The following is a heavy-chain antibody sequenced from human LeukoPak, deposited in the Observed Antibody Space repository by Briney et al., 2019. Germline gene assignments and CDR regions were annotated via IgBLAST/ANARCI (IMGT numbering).Heavy chain of an antibody. D-gene: IGHD1-26*01. CDR1: GFTFSRNS. J-gene: IGHJ4*02. V-gene: IGHV3-21*01. CDR2: ISSSSIYI. CDR3: ARGASGSVDY. Sequence: GGSLRLSCAASGFTFSRNSMNWVRQAPGKGLEWVSSISSSSIYIYYADSVKGRFTISRDNAKNSLYLQMNSLRAEDTAVYYCARGASGSVDYWGQGTLVTVSS.